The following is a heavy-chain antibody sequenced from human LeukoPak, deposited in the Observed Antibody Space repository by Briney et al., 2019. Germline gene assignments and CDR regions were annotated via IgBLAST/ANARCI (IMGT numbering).Heavy chain of an antibody. D-gene: IGHD1-26*01. CDR1: GFTFTIYT. CDR3: AKDSGTYYRGFNC. V-gene: IGHV3-21*04. CDR2: ISSTGNNI. J-gene: IGHJ5*01. Sequence: GGSLRLSCAASGFTFTIYTMNWVRQAPGRGLEWVSSISSTGNNIYYADSVKGRFTISRDNAKVSLYLEMNSLRAEDTAVYYCAKDSGTYYRGFNCWGQGTLVTVSS.